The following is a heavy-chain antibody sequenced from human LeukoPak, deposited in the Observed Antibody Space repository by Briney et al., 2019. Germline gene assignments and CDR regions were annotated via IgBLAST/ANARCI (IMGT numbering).Heavy chain of an antibody. CDR3: ARVLYDSSGFYSGAFDY. J-gene: IGHJ4*02. CDR1: GFTFSVYW. V-gene: IGHV3-7*03. CDR2: IKQDGSEK. Sequence: GGSLRLSCAASGFTFSVYWMSWVRQAPGKGLEWVAHIKQDGSEKYYVDSVKGRFTISRDNAKNSLYLQMNSLRAEDTAVYYCARVLYDSSGFYSGAFDYWGQGTLVTVSS. D-gene: IGHD3-22*01.